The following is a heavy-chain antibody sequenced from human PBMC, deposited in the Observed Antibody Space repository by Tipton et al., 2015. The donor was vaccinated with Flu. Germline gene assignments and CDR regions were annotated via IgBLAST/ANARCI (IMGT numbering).Heavy chain of an antibody. CDR1: GGSISSYY. J-gene: IGHJ4*02. Sequence: TLSLTCTASGGSISSYYWNWIRQPPGKGLEWIGYIYYSGSTNYNPSLKSRVIISVDTSKNQFSLNLSSVTAADTAVYYCARDRGYSGYDPLFGLYYWGQGALVTVSS. V-gene: IGHV4-59*01. D-gene: IGHD5-12*01. CDR3: ARDRGYSGYDPLFGLYY. CDR2: IYYSGST.